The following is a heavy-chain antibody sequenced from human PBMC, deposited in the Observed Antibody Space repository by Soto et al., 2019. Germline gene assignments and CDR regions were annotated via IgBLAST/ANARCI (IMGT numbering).Heavy chain of an antibody. CDR3: ASSDGRFDAFDI. J-gene: IGHJ3*02. CDR2: IYSGGST. Sequence: AGGALRLSCAAPGFTVNSNYISWGRQAPGKGLEWVSVIYSGGSTYYADSVKGRFTISRDNSKNTLYLQMNSLRAEDTAVYYCASSDGRFDAFDIWGQGPMVTVSS. V-gene: IGHV3-53*01. CDR1: GFTVNSNY.